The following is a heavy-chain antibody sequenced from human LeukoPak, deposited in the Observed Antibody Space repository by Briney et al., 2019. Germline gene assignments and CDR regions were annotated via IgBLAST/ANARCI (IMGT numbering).Heavy chain of an antibody. V-gene: IGHV1-2*04. CDR3: ARGPGIAAEGATFDP. J-gene: IGHJ5*02. CDR2: INPNSGGT. Sequence: ASVKVSCKASGYTFTGYYMHWVRQAPGQGLEWMGWINPNSGGTNYAQKFQGWVTMTRDTSISTAYMELSRLRSDDTAVYYCARGPGIAAEGATFDPWGQGTLVTVSS. D-gene: IGHD6-13*01. CDR1: GYTFTGYY.